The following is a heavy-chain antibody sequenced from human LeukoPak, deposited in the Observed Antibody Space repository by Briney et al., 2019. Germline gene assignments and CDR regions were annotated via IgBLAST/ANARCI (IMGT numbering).Heavy chain of an antibody. CDR1: GFTFDDYT. CDR3: AKDGDSSGYPTTFDY. D-gene: IGHD3-22*01. CDR2: ISWDGGST. J-gene: IGHJ4*02. V-gene: IGHV3-43*01. Sequence: GGSLRLSGAASGFTFDDYTMHWVRQAPGKGLEWVSLISWDGGSTYYADSVKGRFTISRDNSKNSLYLQMNSLRTEDTALYYCAKDGDSSGYPTTFDYWGQGTLVTVSS.